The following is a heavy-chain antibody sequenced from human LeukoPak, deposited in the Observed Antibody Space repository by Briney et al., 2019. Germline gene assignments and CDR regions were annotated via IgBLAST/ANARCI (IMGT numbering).Heavy chain of an antibody. J-gene: IGHJ3*02. D-gene: IGHD2-2*01. CDR1: GGSISSYY. CDR3: ARLGSTFDI. CDR2: IYYSGST. Sequence: SETLSLTCTVSGGSISSYYWSWIRQPPGKGLEWIGYIYYSGSTSYNPSLKSRVTISVDTSKNHFSLKLSSVTAADTAVYYCARLGSTFDIWGQGTMVTVSS. V-gene: IGHV4-59*08.